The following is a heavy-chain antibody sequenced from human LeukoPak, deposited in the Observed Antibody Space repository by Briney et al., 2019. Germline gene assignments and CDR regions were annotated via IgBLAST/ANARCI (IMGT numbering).Heavy chain of an antibody. CDR1: GFTFSSYS. D-gene: IGHD1-26*01. J-gene: IGHJ6*03. V-gene: IGHV3-21*01. Sequence: GGSLRLSCAASGFTFSSYSMNWVRQAPGKGLGWVSSISSSSSYIYYADSVKGRFTISRDNAKNSLYLQMNSLRAEDTAVYYCARQAGVGAFYYYYMDVWGKGTTVTVSS. CDR3: ARQAGVGAFYYYYMDV. CDR2: ISSSSSYI.